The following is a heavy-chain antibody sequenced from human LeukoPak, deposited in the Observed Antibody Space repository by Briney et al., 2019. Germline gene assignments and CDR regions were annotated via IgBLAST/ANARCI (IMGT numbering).Heavy chain of an antibody. CDR2: IYSGGST. CDR1: GFTVTNNY. V-gene: IGHV3-53*01. J-gene: IGHJ4*02. D-gene: IGHD5-24*01. Sequence: GGSLRLSCAASGFTVTNNYMTWVRQAPGKGLEWVSVIYSGGSTYYADSVKGRFTIPRDNSKNTLYLQMNSLRAEDTAVYYCAKAGDGYPYYFDYWGQGTLVTVSS. CDR3: AKAGDGYPYYFDY.